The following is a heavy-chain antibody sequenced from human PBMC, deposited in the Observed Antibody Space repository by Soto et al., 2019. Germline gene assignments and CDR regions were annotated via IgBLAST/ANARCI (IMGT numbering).Heavy chain of an antibody. CDR3: ARGRYGDY. J-gene: IGHJ4*02. D-gene: IGHD1-1*01. CDR2: ISAHNGNT. V-gene: IGHV1-18*01. CDR1: GYAFTTYG. Sequence: QVHLVQSGAEVKKPGASVKVSCKGSGYAFTTYGITWVRQAPGQGLEWMGWISAHNGNTKYAQNLQGRVTVTRDTSTSTYYMELRSLRSDDTAVYYCARGRYGDYWGQGAMVTVSS.